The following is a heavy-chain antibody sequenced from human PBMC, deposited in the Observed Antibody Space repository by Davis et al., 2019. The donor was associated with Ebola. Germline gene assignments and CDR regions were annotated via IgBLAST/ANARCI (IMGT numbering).Heavy chain of an antibody. J-gene: IGHJ4*02. Sequence: SVKVSCKTSGGIFNNYVISWVRQAPGQGLEWMGGIIPLFGTTNYAQVFQGRVTITADASSTTVYMDLSSLTSGDTAIYYCARGGIMLAANSFFNSWGQGTLVTVSS. CDR1: GGIFNNYV. CDR3: ARGGIMLAANSFFNS. CDR2: IIPLFGTT. V-gene: IGHV1-69*13. D-gene: IGHD6-25*01.